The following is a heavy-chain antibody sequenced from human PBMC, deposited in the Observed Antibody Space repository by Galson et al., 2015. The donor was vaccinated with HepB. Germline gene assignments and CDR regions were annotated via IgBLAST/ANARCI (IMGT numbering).Heavy chain of an antibody. D-gene: IGHD3-22*01. CDR1: GGTFSSYA. V-gene: IGHV1-69*04. CDR3: ARESYYDSSGPNDY. CDR2: IIPILGIA. Sequence: SVKVSCKASGGTFSSYAISWVRQAPGQGLEWMGRIIPILGIANYAQKFQGRVTITADKSTSTAYMELSSLRSEDTAVYYCARESYYDSSGPNDYWGQGTLVTVSS. J-gene: IGHJ4*02.